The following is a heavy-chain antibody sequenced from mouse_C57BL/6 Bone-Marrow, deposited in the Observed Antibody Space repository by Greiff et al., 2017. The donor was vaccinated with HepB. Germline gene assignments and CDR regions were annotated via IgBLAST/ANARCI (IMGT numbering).Heavy chain of an antibody. Sequence: EVQLQQSGPGLVKPSQSLSLTCSVTGYSITSCYYWNWIRQARENKLEWMGYVSYDGSNNYNPSLKNRISITRDTSKNQFFLKLNSVTTEDTATYYCAREEGLTRTDFDYWGQGTTLTVSS. CDR2: VSYDGSN. CDR3: AREEGLTRTDFDY. CDR1: GYSITSCYY. J-gene: IGHJ2*01. V-gene: IGHV3-6*01. D-gene: IGHD4-1*01.